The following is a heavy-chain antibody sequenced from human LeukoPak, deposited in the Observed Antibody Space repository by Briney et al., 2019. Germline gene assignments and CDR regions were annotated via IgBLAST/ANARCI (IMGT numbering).Heavy chain of an antibody. D-gene: IGHD3-22*01. CDR3: AKEKEGSSGYLLDY. CDR1: GFTFSSYS. J-gene: IGHJ4*02. CDR2: ISSSSSYI. V-gene: IGHV3-21*01. Sequence: GGSLRLSCAASGFTFSSYSMNWVRQAPGKGLEWVSSISSSSSYIYYADSVKGRFTISRDNAKNSLYLQMNSLRAEDTAVYYCAKEKEGSSGYLLDYWGQGTLVTVSS.